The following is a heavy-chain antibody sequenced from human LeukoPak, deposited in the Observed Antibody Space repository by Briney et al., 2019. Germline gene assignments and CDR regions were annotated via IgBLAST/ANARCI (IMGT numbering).Heavy chain of an antibody. J-gene: IGHJ4*02. CDR1: GGSFSGYY. Sequence: PSETLSLTCAVYGGSFSGYYWSWIRQPPGKGLEWIGEINHSGSTNYNPSLKSRVAISVDTSKNQFSLKLSSVTAADTAVYYCAREIFGQLWPWGQGTLVTVSS. CDR2: INHSGST. V-gene: IGHV4-34*01. D-gene: IGHD5-18*01. CDR3: AREIFGQLWP.